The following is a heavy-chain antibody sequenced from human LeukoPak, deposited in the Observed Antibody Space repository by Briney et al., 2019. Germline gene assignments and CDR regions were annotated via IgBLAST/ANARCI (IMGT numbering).Heavy chain of an antibody. CDR1: GGSFSGYY. CDR3: ARGYDILTGRDY. CDR2: INHSGST. Sequence: KPSETLSLTCAVYGGSFSGYYWSWIRQPPGKGLEWIGEINHSGSTNCNPSLKSRVTISVDTSKNQFSLKLSSVTAADTAVYYCARGYDILTGRDYWGQGTLVTVSS. D-gene: IGHD3-9*01. J-gene: IGHJ4*02. V-gene: IGHV4-34*01.